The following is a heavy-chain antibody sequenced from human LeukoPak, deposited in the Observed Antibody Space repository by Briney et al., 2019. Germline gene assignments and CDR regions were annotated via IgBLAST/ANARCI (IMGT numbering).Heavy chain of an antibody. CDR3: ARVMSYDDAFDI. CDR2: ISSSSSYI. Sequence: GSLRLSCAASGFTFSSYSMNWVRQAPGKGLEWVSSISSSSSYIYYADSVKGRFTISRDNAKNSLYLQMNSLRAEDTAVYYCARVMSYDDAFDIWGQGTMVTVSS. CDR1: GFTFSSYS. D-gene: IGHD2-8*01. J-gene: IGHJ3*02. V-gene: IGHV3-21*01.